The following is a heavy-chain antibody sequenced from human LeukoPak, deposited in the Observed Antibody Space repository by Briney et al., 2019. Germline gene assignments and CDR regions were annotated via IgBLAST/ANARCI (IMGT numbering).Heavy chain of an antibody. J-gene: IGHJ4*02. V-gene: IGHV1-46*01. CDR3: ARDEAVAGHDY. CDR1: GYTFTSYY. CDR2: INPSGGST. D-gene: IGHD6-19*01. Sequence: GASVKVSCKASGYTFTSYYMHWVRQAPGQGLEWMGIINPSGGSTSYAQKFQGRVTMTRDMSTSTVYMELSRLRSDDTAVYYCARDEAVAGHDYWGQGTLVTVSS.